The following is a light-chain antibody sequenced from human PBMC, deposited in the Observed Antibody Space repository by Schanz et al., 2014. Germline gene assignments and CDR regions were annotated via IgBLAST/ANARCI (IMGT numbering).Light chain of an antibody. CDR3: GTWDGSLSTWV. CDR2: DNN. V-gene: IGLV1-51*01. Sequence: QSVLTQPPSMSAAPGQKVTISCSGSSSNIGNNYVSWYQQLPGAAPKLLIYDNNKRPSGFPDRFSGSKSGTSATLGITGLQTGDEADYYCGTWDGSLSTWVFGGGTQLTVL. CDR1: SSNIGNNY. J-gene: IGLJ3*02.